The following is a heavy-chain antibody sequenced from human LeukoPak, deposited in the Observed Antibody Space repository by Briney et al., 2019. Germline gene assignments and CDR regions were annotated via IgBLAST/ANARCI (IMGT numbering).Heavy chain of an antibody. V-gene: IGHV3-15*01. CDR2: IKVKAHGETT. CDR3: SASVGKSDLDF. J-gene: IGHJ4*02. Sequence: GGSLRLSCVASGFTFSNCWMSWVRQAPGKGLEWVGRIKVKAHGETTDYTAPVKGRFTISRDDSKNTLYLQMNSLKTEDIAVYHCSASVGKSDLDFWGQGTLVTVSS. CDR1: GFTFSNCW.